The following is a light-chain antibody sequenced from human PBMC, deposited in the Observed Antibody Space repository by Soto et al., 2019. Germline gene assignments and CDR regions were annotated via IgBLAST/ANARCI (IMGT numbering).Light chain of an antibody. CDR1: QNIAIY. J-gene: IGKJ1*01. V-gene: IGKV3-11*01. Sequence: IVLTQSPATLSFSPGERATLSCRASQNIAIYLAWYQQKSGQSPRLLIYDTFNRAPGIPDRFSGSGSGTDFSLTISSLEPEDFAGYYCQQRADWPWTFGQGTTVEIK. CDR2: DTF. CDR3: QQRADWPWT.